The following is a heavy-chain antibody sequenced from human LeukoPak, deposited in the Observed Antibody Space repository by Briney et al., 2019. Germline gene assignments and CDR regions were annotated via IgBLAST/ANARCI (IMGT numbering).Heavy chain of an antibody. CDR2: ISWNSGSI. CDR3: AKDAAVAGTWPVGFDY. CDR1: GFTFSDYY. V-gene: IGHV3-9*01. Sequence: PGGSLRLSCAASGFTFSDYYMSWIRQAPGKGLEWVSGISWNSGSIGYADSVKGRFTISRDNAKNSLYLQMNSLRAEDTALYYCAKDAAVAGTWPVGFDYWGQGTLVTVSS. J-gene: IGHJ4*02. D-gene: IGHD6-19*01.